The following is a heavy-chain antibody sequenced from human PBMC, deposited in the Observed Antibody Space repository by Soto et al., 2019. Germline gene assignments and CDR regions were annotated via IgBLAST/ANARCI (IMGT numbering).Heavy chain of an antibody. D-gene: IGHD2-2*01. CDR3: AKAAYCSTTSFYRNYGMDV. J-gene: IGHJ6*02. Sequence: EVQLLESGGGLVQPGGSLRLSCAASGFTFSSYAMIWVRQAPGKGLEWVSAIGGTGGSTYYADSVKGRFTISRDNSKNTLYLQMNSLRAEDTAVYYCAKAAYCSTTSFYRNYGMDVWGQGTTVTVSS. CDR2: IGGTGGST. V-gene: IGHV3-23*01. CDR1: GFTFSSYA.